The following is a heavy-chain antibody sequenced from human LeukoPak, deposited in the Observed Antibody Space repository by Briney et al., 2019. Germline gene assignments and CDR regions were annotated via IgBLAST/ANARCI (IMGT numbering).Heavy chain of an antibody. CDR1: GGSFSGYY. Sequence: PSETLSLTCAVYGGSFSGYYWSWIRQPPGKGLEWIGEINHSGSTNYNPSLKSRVTISVDTSKNQFSLKLSSMTAADTAVYYCARLAGYCSSTSCQRGYYMDVWGKGTTVTVSS. J-gene: IGHJ6*03. CDR2: INHSGST. V-gene: IGHV4-34*01. D-gene: IGHD2-2*01. CDR3: ARLAGYCSSTSCQRGYYMDV.